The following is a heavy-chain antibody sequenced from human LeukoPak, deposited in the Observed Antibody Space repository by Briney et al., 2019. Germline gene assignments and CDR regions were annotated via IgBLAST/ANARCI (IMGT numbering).Heavy chain of an antibody. CDR2: IWYDGSNK. V-gene: IGHV3-33*01. J-gene: IGHJ4*02. CDR1: GFTFSSYG. CDR3: ARDYCSGGSCYPDY. D-gene: IGHD2-15*01. Sequence: GGSLRLSCAASGFTFSSYGMHWVRQAPGKGLEWVAVIWYDGSNKYYADSVKGRFTISRDNSKNTLYPQMNSLRAEDTAVYYCARDYCSGGSCYPDYWGQGTLVTVSS.